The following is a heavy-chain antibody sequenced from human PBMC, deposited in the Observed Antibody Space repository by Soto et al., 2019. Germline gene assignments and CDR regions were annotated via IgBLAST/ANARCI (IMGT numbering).Heavy chain of an antibody. CDR1: GFSLTTSGVG. Sequence: QITLNESGPTVVKPAETLTLTCTFSGFSLTTSGVGVGWIRQSPGKAPEWLALIYWDDDKRYSASLKSRLTITKDTSKYQVVLTVASVDPADTATYYCAHRILRTVFGLVTTTAIYFDFWGQGTPVVVSS. J-gene: IGHJ4*02. D-gene: IGHD3-3*01. CDR3: AHRILRTVFGLVTTTAIYFDF. V-gene: IGHV2-5*02. CDR2: IYWDDDK.